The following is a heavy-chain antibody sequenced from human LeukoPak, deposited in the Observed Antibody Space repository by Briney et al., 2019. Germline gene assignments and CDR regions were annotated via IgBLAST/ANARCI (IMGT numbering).Heavy chain of an antibody. CDR3: ARDRGDGYMLGHY. CDR2: LYYSGIT. D-gene: IGHD5-24*01. V-gene: IGHV4-39*07. CDR1: GDSISSSSYY. Sequence: SETLSLTCTVSGDSISSSSYYWGWIRQPPGKGLEWVGSLYYSGITYYNPSLKSRVTISVDTSKNQFSLKLSSVTAADTAVYYCARDRGDGYMLGHYWGQGTLVTVSS. J-gene: IGHJ4*02.